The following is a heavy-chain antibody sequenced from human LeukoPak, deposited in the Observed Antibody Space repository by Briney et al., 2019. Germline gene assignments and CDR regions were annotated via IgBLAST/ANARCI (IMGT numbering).Heavy chain of an antibody. Sequence: SETLSLTCTVSGGSISSSSYYWGWIRQPPGKGLEWIGRIYYSGSTYYNPSLKSRVTISVDTSKNQFSLKLSSVTAADTAVYYCTRSVVVPAAPRLWGQGTLVTVSS. V-gene: IGHV4-39*01. CDR3: TRSVVVPAAPRL. CDR2: IYYSGST. J-gene: IGHJ4*02. D-gene: IGHD2-2*01. CDR1: GGSISSSSYY.